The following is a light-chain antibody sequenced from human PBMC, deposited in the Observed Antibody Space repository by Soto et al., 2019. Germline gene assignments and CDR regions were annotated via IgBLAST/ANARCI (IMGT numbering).Light chain of an antibody. V-gene: IGKV3-15*01. Sequence: EIVMTQSPATLSVSPGERATLSCRASQSIGINLAWYQQKPGQPPRLLIYSASTRATGIPARFSGGGSGTEFTLTISSLQPDDFAGYYCQQYDDWPPWTFGQGTKVEIK. CDR1: QSIGIN. CDR2: SAS. J-gene: IGKJ1*01. CDR3: QQYDDWPPWT.